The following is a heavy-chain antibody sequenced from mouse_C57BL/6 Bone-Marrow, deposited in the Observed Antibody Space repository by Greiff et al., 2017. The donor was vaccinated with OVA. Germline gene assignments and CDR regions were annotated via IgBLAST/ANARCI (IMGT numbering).Heavy chain of an antibody. CDR1: GFSFNTYA. D-gene: IGHD2-1*01. CDR2: IRSKSNNYAT. J-gene: IGHJ3*01. V-gene: IGHV10-1*01. Sequence: EVQLVESGGGLVQPKGSLKLSCAASGFSFNTYAMNWVRQAPGKGLEWVARIRSKSNNYATYYADSVKDRFTISRDDSESMLYLQMNNLKTEDTAMYYCARHVRGNPRLFAYWGQGTLVTVSA. CDR3: ARHVRGNPRLFAY.